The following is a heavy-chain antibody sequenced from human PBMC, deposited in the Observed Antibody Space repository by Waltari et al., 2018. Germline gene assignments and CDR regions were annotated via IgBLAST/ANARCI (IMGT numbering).Heavy chain of an antibody. V-gene: IGHV3-30*01. J-gene: IGHJ6*02. CDR2: ISYDGSNK. CDR1: GFTFSSYA. D-gene: IGHD2-2*01. Sequence: QVQLVESGGGVVQPGRSLRLSCAASGFTFSSYAMHWVRQAPGKGLEWVAVISYDGSNKYYADSVKGRFTISRDNSKNTLYLQMNSLRAEDTAVYYCARDLQPYYYGMDVWGQGTTVTVSS. CDR3: ARDLQPYYYGMDV.